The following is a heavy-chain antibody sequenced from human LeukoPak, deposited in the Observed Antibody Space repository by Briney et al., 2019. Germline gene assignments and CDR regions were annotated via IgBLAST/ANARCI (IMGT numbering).Heavy chain of an antibody. J-gene: IGHJ4*02. CDR1: GFTFSTYW. V-gene: IGHV3-7*01. CDR2: IHQDGSGK. D-gene: IGHD5-18*01. CDR3: ARGRYNYGY. Sequence: GGSLRLSCAASGFTFSTYWMSWVRQAPGKGLEWVANIHQDGSGKYYVDSVKGRFTISRDNAKNSLYLQVNSLRAEDTAVYYCARGRYNYGYWGQGILVTVSS.